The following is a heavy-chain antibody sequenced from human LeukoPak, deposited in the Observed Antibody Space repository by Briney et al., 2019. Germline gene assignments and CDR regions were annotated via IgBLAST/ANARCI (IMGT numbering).Heavy chain of an antibody. D-gene: IGHD6-19*01. CDR2: IYHSGST. CDR3: ARELPGYSSGWFDC. CDR1: GYSISSGYY. Sequence: PSETLSLTCAVSGYSISSGYYWGWIRQPPGKGLEWIGSIYHSGSTYYNPSLKSRVTISVDTSKNQFSLKLSSVTAADTAVYYCARELPGYSSGWFDCWGQGTLVTVSS. J-gene: IGHJ4*02. V-gene: IGHV4-38-2*02.